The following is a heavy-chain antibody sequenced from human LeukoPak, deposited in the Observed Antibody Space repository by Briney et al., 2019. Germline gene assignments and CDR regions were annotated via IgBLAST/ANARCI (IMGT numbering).Heavy chain of an antibody. CDR3: ARVPNGDYVDY. V-gene: IGHV4-38-2*01. Sequence: KASETLSLTCAVSGYSISSGYYWGWIRQPPGKGLEWIGRIYHSGSTYYNPSLKSRVTISVDTSKNQFSLKLSSVTAADTAVYYCARVPNGDYVDYWGQGTLVTVSS. CDR2: IYHSGST. J-gene: IGHJ4*02. D-gene: IGHD2-2*01. CDR1: GYSISSGYY.